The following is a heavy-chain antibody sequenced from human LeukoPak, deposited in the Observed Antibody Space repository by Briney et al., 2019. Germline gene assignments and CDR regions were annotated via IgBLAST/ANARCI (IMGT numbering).Heavy chain of an antibody. Sequence: SETLSLTCTVSGGSISSYYWSWIRQPPGKGLEWIGYIYYSGSTNYNPSLKSRVTISVDTSKNQFSLKLSSVTAADTAVYYCARDPSGSYHLFDYWGQGTLVTVSS. D-gene: IGHD1-26*01. J-gene: IGHJ4*02. CDR3: ARDPSGSYHLFDY. CDR1: GGSISSYY. V-gene: IGHV4-59*01. CDR2: IYYSGST.